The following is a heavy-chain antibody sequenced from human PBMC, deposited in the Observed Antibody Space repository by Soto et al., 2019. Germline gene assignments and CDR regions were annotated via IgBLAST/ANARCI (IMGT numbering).Heavy chain of an antibody. CDR3: AREGWNYDLIPSRRTGFPLDV. J-gene: IGHJ6*04. V-gene: IGHV1-69*04. CDR1: GGTFSSYT. CDR2: IIPILGIA. Sequence: ASVKVSCKASGGTFSSYTISWGGQAPGQGGEGVGRIIPILGIANYAQKFQGRVTITADKSTSTAYMELSSLRSEDTAVYYCAREGWNYDLIPSRRTGFPLDVWGKGTTVTVSS. D-gene: IGHD1-7*01.